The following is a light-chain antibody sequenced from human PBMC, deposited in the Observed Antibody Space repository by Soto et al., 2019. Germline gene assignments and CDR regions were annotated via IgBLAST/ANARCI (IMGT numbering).Light chain of an antibody. CDR1: QSVSSSY. V-gene: IGKV3-20*01. Sequence: EIVLTQSPGTLSLSPGERATLSCRASQSVSSSYLAWYQQKPGQAPRLLIYGASSKATGIPDRFSGSGSGKDFTLTISRLEPKDFAVYYCQQYGSSPWTFGQGTK. CDR3: QQYGSSPWT. CDR2: GAS. J-gene: IGKJ1*01.